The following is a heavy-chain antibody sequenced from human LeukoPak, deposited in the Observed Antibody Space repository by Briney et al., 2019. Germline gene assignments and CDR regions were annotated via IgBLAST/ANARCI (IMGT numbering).Heavy chain of an antibody. J-gene: IGHJ3*02. Sequence: ASVTVSCKVSGYTLTELSMHWVRQAPGKGLEWMGGFNPEDGETIYAQKFQGRVTITEDTSTDTAYMELSSLSSEDTDVYNCATLPALVPAGEADAFDIWGQGTMVTVSS. CDR3: ATLPALVPAGEADAFDI. CDR2: FNPEDGET. CDR1: GYTLTELS. D-gene: IGHD2-2*01. V-gene: IGHV1-24*01.